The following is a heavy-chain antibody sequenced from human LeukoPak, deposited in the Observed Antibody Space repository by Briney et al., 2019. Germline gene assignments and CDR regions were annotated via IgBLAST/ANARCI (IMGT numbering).Heavy chain of an antibody. J-gene: IGHJ3*02. CDR1: GFTFSSYS. CDR2: ISSSSITI. V-gene: IGHV3-48*01. Sequence: GGSLRLSCADSGFTFSSYSMNWVRQAPGKGLGWVSYISSSSITIYYADSVKGRFTISRYNAKNSLYLQMNSLRAEDTAVYYCARGYSSSWYGAFDIWGQGTMVTVSS. D-gene: IGHD6-13*01. CDR3: ARGYSSSWYGAFDI.